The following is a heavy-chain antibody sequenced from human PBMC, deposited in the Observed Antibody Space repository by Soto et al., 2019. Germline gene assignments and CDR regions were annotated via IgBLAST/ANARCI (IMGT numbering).Heavy chain of an antibody. V-gene: IGHV3-23*01. CDR1: GFTFSGSA. CDR2: ISGSGGST. D-gene: IGHD6-13*01. J-gene: IGHJ3*02. CDR3: AKDGHRGYSSSWSTAFDI. Sequence: GXLRLSCAACGFTFSGSAMSWVRQAPGQGLEWVSAISGSGGSTYYSDSVKGRFTISRDNSKNTLYLQMNSLRAEDTAVYYCAKDGHRGYSSSWSTAFDIWGQGTMVTVSS.